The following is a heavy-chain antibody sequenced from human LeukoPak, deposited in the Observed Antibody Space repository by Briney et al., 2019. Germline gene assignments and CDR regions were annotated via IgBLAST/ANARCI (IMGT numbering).Heavy chain of an antibody. D-gene: IGHD2-2*01. J-gene: IGHJ4*02. CDR3: ARRQGCSSTSCPPDY. CDR2: IYPGDSDT. V-gene: IGHV5-51*01. Sequence: GESLKISCKGSEYSFANYWIGWVRQMPGEGLEWMGSIYPGDSDTRYSPSFQGQVTMSADKSINTAYLQWSSLKASDTAIYYCARRQGCSSTSCPPDYWGQGTLVTVSS. CDR1: EYSFANYW.